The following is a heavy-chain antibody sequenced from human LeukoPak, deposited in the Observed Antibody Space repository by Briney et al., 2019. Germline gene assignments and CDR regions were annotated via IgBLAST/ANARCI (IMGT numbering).Heavy chain of an antibody. V-gene: IGHV3-23*01. CDR3: ARPRVGPTGWFDP. J-gene: IGHJ5*02. D-gene: IGHD1-26*01. CDR1: GFTFSSYG. Sequence: GGSLRLSCAASGFTFSSYGMSWVRQAPGKGLEWVSAISATGGTTYYADSVKGRFTISRDNSKNTLYLQMNSLRAADTAVYYCARPRVGPTGWFDPWGQGTLVTVSS. CDR2: ISATGGTT.